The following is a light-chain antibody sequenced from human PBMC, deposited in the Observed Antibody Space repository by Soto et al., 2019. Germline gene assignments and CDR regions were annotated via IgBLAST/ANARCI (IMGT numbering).Light chain of an antibody. CDR1: QNIRTY. J-gene: IGKJ2*01. CDR3: QQSYSTLYT. CDR2: AAT. Sequence: DIQLTQSPSSLSASVGDRVNITCRASQNIRTYLNWYQQKPGKAPTLLIYAATTLQSGVPSTFSGSASGTDFSLSISSLQPGDVATYYCQQSYSTLYTLGQGTKVDIK. V-gene: IGKV1-39*01.